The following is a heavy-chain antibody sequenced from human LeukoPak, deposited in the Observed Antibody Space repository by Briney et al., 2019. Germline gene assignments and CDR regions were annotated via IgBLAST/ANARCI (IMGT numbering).Heavy chain of an antibody. CDR2: ISGSGGST. CDR3: AKDAIFGVVLYDY. J-gene: IGHJ4*02. Sequence: GGSLRLSCAASGFTFSSYAMSWVRQAPGKGLEWVSAISGSGGSTYYADSVKGRFTISRNNSKNTLYLKMNSLRAEDTAVYYCAKDAIFGVVLYDYWGQGTLVTVSS. D-gene: IGHD3-3*01. CDR1: GFTFSSYA. V-gene: IGHV3-23*01.